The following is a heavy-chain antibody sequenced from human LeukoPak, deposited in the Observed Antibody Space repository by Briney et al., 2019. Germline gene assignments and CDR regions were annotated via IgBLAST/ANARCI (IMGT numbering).Heavy chain of an antibody. D-gene: IGHD4-17*01. V-gene: IGHV3-21*01. Sequence: PGGSLRLSCAASGITFSGYSMNWIRLAPGKGLEWVAYISSSSSNINYADSVRGRFTISRDNARNSLYLHMDSLRVEDMAVYYCARDRLEDYGRSVAGYWGQGTLVTVSS. CDR3: ARDRLEDYGRSVAGY. CDR1: GITFSGYS. J-gene: IGHJ4*02. CDR2: ISSSSSNI.